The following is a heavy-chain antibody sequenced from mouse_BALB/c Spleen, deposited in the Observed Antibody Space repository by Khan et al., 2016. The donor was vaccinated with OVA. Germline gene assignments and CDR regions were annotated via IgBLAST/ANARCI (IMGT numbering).Heavy chain of an antibody. CDR3: ARPYYGTRDFYALDY. Sequence: QVQLQQSGPQLVRPGASVMISCKASDYSFINYWMHWVKQRPGQGLEWLGMIYPSDSETRLNHKFKDKATLTVDKSSSTAYMQLSSPTSEDSAVYYCARPYYGTRDFYALDYWGQGTAVTVSS. D-gene: IGHD1-1*01. CDR2: IYPSDSET. J-gene: IGHJ4*01. CDR1: DYSFINYW. V-gene: IGHV1S126*01.